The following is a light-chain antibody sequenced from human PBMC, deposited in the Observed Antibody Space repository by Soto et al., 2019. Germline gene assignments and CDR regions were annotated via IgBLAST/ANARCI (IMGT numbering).Light chain of an antibody. Sequence: QSALTQPASVSGSPGQSITISCTGTSSDVGGYNYVSWYQQHPGKAPKLMIYDVSNQPSGVSNRFSGSKSGNTASLTISGLQAEDEADYYCSSYTSISTLGVVFGGGTKLTVL. CDR1: SSDVGGYNY. CDR2: DVS. V-gene: IGLV2-14*01. J-gene: IGLJ2*01. CDR3: SSYTSISTLGVV.